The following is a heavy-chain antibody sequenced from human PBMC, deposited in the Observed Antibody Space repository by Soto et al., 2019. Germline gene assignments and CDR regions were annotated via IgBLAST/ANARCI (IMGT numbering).Heavy chain of an antibody. D-gene: IGHD6-13*01. V-gene: IGHV3-23*01. CDR1: GFTFSSYA. CDR2: ISGSGGST. CDR3: AKDPQRRAAAPYGMDV. J-gene: IGHJ6*02. Sequence: PGGSLRLSCAASGFTFSSYAMSWVRQAPGKGLEWVSAISGSGGSTYYADSVKGRFTISRDNSKNTLYLQMNSLRAEDTAVYYCAKDPQRRAAAPYGMDVWGQGTTVTVSS.